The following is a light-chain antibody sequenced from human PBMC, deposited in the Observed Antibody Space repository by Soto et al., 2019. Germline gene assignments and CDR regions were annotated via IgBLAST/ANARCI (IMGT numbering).Light chain of an antibody. Sequence: EILMTQSPPTLSVSPGERATLSCRASHSVSSDLAWYQQKPGQSPRLLIFGASTRATGIPARFSGSGSGTEFTLTINNLQSEDFAVYYCQQYRNWPRTFGQGTKVDIK. CDR2: GAS. CDR1: HSVSSD. V-gene: IGKV3-15*01. J-gene: IGKJ1*01. CDR3: QQYRNWPRT.